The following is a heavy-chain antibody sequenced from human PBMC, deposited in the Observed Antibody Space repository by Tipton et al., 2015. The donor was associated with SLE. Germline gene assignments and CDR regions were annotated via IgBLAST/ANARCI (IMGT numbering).Heavy chain of an antibody. CDR2: IYYSGST. CDR3: ALGYGDHGLPEKAFDI. Sequence: GLVKPSETLSLTCTVSGGSISSHYWSWIRQPPGKGLEWIGYIYYSGSTNYNPSLKSRVTISVDTSKNQFSLKLSSVTAADTAVYYCALGYGDHGLPEKAFDIWGQGTMVTVSS. CDR1: GGSISSHY. V-gene: IGHV4-59*11. J-gene: IGHJ3*02. D-gene: IGHD4-17*01.